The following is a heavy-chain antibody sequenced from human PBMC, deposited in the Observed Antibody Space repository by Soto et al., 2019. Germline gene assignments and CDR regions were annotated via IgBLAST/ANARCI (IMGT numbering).Heavy chain of an antibody. D-gene: IGHD3-9*01. J-gene: IGHJ6*03. Sequence: GGSLRLSCAASGFTVSSNYMSWVRQAPGKGLEWVSVIYSGGSTYYADSVKGRFTISRDNSKNTLYLQMNSLGAEDTAVYYCASNVLRYFDWSPNMDVWGKGTTVTVSS. V-gene: IGHV3-66*01. CDR3: ASNVLRYFDWSPNMDV. CDR2: IYSGGST. CDR1: GFTVSSNY.